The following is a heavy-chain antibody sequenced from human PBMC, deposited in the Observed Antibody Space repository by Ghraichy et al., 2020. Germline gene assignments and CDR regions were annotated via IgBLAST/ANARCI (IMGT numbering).Heavy chain of an antibody. Sequence: GSLRLSCAASGFTFSSYAMSWVRQAPGKGLEWVSAISGSGGSTYYADSVKGRFTISRDNSKNTLYLQMNSLRAEDTAVYYCAKDHDGSYYKNAEYFQHWGQGTLVTVSS. V-gene: IGHV3-23*01. J-gene: IGHJ1*01. CDR3: AKDHDGSYYKNAEYFQH. CDR1: GFTFSSYA. D-gene: IGHD1-26*01. CDR2: ISGSGGST.